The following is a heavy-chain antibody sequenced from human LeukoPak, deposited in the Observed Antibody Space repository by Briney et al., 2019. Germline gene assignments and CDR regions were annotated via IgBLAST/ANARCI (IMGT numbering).Heavy chain of an antibody. CDR3: ARFSSGYFQH. CDR1: GFTFDDYA. J-gene: IGHJ1*01. CDR2: ISWNSGSI. V-gene: IGHV3-9*01. D-gene: IGHD3-3*01. Sequence: GGSLRLSCAASGFTFDDYAMHWVRQAPGKGLEWVSGISWNSGSIGYADSVKGRFTISRDNSKNTLYLQMNSLRAEDTAVYYCARFSSGYFQHWGQGTLVTVSS.